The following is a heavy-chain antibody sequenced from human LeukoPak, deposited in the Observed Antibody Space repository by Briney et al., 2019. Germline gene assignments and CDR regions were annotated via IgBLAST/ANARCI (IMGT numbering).Heavy chain of an antibody. V-gene: IGHV4-34*01. Sequence: PSETLSLTCAVYGGSFSGYYWSWIRQPPGKGLEWIGEINHSGSTNYNPSLKSRVTISVDTSKNQFSLKLSSVTAADTAVYYCARRGYSGSELEYYFDYWGQGTLVTVSS. CDR3: ARRGYSGSELEYYFDY. CDR2: INHSGST. CDR1: GGSFSGYY. J-gene: IGHJ4*02. D-gene: IGHD5-12*01.